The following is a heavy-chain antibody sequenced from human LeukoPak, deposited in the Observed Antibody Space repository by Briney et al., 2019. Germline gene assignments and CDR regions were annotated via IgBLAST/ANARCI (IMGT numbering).Heavy chain of an antibody. CDR1: GFTFSSYE. J-gene: IGHJ6*04. CDR2: ISSSGSTI. Sequence: PGGSLRLSCAASGFTFSSYEMNWVRQAPGKGLEWVSYISSSGSTIYYADSVKGRFTISRDNAKNSLYLQMNSLRAEDTAVYYCAGDCKLWFGELLSLYYYYGMDVWGKGTTVTVSS. D-gene: IGHD3-10*01. V-gene: IGHV3-48*03. CDR3: AGDCKLWFGELLSLYYYYGMDV.